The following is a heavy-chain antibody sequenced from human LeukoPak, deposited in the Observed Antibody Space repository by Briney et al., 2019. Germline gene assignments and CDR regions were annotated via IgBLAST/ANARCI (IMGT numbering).Heavy chain of an antibody. D-gene: IGHD7-27*01. CDR1: GFTFSTYT. V-gene: IGHV3-23*01. CDR2: IGSSGGGI. Sequence: GGSLRLSCAASGFTFSTYTMYWVRHPTGKGLEWVSIIGSSGGGIHYADSVKGRFTISRDNSKNALYLQMNSLRVEDTAVYYCAIDPNWGTHSWGQGVLVIVSS. CDR3: AIDPNWGTHS. J-gene: IGHJ4*02.